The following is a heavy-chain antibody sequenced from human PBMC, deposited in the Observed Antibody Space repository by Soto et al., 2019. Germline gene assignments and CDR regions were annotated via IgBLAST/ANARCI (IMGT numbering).Heavy chain of an antibody. D-gene: IGHD2-15*01. Sequence: QVQLQESGPGLVKPSQTLSLTCTVSGGSISSGGYYWSWIRQHPGKGLEWIGYIYYSGSTYYNPSLQSRVTIAVDTSKNQFSLKLSSVTAADTAVYYCARGRLGYCSGGSCYSPWFDPWGQGTLVTVSS. CDR3: ARGRLGYCSGGSCYSPWFDP. J-gene: IGHJ5*02. CDR1: GGSISSGGYY. CDR2: IYYSGST. V-gene: IGHV4-31*03.